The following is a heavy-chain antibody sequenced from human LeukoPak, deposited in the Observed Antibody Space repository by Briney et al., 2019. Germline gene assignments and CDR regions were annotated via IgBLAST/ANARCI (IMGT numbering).Heavy chain of an antibody. CDR2: IYYSGST. D-gene: IGHD4-17*01. CDR3: ARAMTTHYGMDV. Sequence: SETLSLTCTVSGGSVSSGSYYWSWIRQPPGKGLEWIGYIYYSGSTNYNPSLKSRVTISVDTSKNQFSLKLSSVTAADTAVYYCARAMTTHYGMDVWGLGTTVTVSS. CDR1: GGSVSSGSYY. J-gene: IGHJ6*02. V-gene: IGHV4-61*01.